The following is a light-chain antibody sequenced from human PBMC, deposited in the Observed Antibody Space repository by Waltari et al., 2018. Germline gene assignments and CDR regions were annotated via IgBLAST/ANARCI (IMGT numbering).Light chain of an antibody. CDR1: SSDVGGHNY. CDR2: EVT. V-gene: IGLV2-14*01. J-gene: IGLJ2*01. Sequence: QSVLSQPASVSGSPGQSISISCTGTSSDVGGHNYVSWYQQHPGKAPKLLIYEVTNLPSGVSNRFSGSKSGNAASLTISGLQAEDEGDYYCSSFSTSSTLLLFGGGTKLTVL. CDR3: SSFSTSSTLLL.